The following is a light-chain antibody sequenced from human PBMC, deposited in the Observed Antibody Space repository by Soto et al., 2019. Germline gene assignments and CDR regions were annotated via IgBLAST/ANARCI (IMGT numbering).Light chain of an antibody. Sequence: QMTQSPSSLSASVGDRVTITCRASQSISSWLAWYQQKPGKAPKLLIYDASSLESGVPSRFSGSGSGTEFTLTISSLQPDDFATYYCQQYNSYPWTFGQGTKVEIK. J-gene: IGKJ1*01. CDR1: QSISSW. CDR3: QQYNSYPWT. CDR2: DAS. V-gene: IGKV1-5*01.